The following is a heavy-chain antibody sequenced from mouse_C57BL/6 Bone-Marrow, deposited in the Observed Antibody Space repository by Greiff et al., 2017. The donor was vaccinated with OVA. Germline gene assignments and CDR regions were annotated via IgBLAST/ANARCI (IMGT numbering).Heavy chain of an antibody. CDR3: ARWGLRDY. CDR2: IDPSDSYT. CDR1: GYTFTSYW. D-gene: IGHD3-2*02. V-gene: IGHV1-69*01. Sequence: VQLQQSGAELVMPGASVKLSCKASGYTFTSYWMHWVKQRPGQGLEWIGEIDPSDSYTNYNQKFKGKSTLTVDKSSSTAYMQLSSLTSEDSAVYYCARWGLRDYWGQGTTLTVSS. J-gene: IGHJ2*01.